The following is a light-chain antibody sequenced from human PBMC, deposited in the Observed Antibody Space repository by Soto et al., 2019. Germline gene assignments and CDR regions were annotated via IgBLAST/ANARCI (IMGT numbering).Light chain of an antibody. CDR2: GAS. CDR3: QQYNNWPLT. CDR1: QSVSSN. J-gene: IGKJ4*01. Sequence: EVVMTQSPATLSVSPGERATLSCRAGQSVSSNLAWYQQKPGQAPRLLIYGASTRATGIPARFSGSGSGTEFTLTISSLQSEDFAVYYCQQYNNWPLTLGGGTKVEIK. V-gene: IGKV3-15*01.